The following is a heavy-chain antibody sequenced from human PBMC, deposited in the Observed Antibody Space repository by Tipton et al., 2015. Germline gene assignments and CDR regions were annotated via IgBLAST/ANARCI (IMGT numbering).Heavy chain of an antibody. CDR2: IYPGDSDA. D-gene: IGHD2-21*02. CDR3: ARQRDDYFDL. Sequence: VQLVQSGAEVKKPGESLRISCKASGYTFTNYWIGWVRQMPGKGLEWMGIIYPGDSDARVGPSFQGQVTISADKSISTAYLQWSSLRASDSAMFYCARQRDDYFDLWGQGTLVTVSA. CDR1: GYTFTNYW. J-gene: IGHJ4*02. V-gene: IGHV5-51*01.